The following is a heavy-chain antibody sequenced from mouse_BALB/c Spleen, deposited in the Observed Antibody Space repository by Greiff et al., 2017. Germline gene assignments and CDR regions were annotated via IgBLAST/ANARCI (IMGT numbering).Heavy chain of an antibody. D-gene: IGHD2-4*01. Sequence: EVKLLESGPGLVKPSQSLSLTCSVTGYSITSGYYWNWIRQFPGNKLEWMGYISYDGSNNYNPSLKNRISITRDTSKNQFFLKLNSVTTEDTATYYCATIYYDVFDYWGQGTTLTVSS. CDR2: ISYDGSN. CDR1: GYSITSGYY. V-gene: IGHV3-6*02. CDR3: ATIYYDVFDY. J-gene: IGHJ2*01.